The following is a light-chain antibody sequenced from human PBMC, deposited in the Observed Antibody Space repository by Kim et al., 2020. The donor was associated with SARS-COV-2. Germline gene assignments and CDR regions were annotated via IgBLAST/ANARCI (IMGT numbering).Light chain of an antibody. V-gene: IGLV1-40*01. CDR3: QSFDNSLSGVI. CDR1: TSNIVAGYD. CDR2: ANT. Sequence: QSVTISCAGTTSNIVAGYDVHWYQQLPGTAPKLRLNANTNRPSGVPDRFSASLSGTSASLAITGLQADDEADYYCQSFDNSLSGVIFGRGTQLTVL. J-gene: IGLJ2*01.